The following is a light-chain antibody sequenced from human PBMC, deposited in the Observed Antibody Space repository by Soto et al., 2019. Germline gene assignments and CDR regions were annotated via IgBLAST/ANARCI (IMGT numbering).Light chain of an antibody. CDR2: LNS. CDR3: ATWDDSLNLLYV. Sequence: QSARTQPPWASGTPGQRVTISCSGDSSSIERNTVSWYQQLPGMAPKLLIYLNSRRPSGVPDRFSGSKSGTSASLAISGLQSEDEAEYYCATWDDSLNLLYVFGTGTKVTVL. J-gene: IGLJ1*01. V-gene: IGLV1-44*01. CDR1: SSSIERNT.